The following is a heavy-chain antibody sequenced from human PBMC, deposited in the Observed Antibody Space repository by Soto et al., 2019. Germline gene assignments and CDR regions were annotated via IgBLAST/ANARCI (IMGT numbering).Heavy chain of an antibody. CDR3: AHVLVVVANYGMDV. J-gene: IGHJ6*02. V-gene: IGHV2-5*02. CDR2: IYWDDDK. D-gene: IGHD2-15*01. CDR1: GFSLSTSGVG. Sequence: QITLKESGPTLVKPTQTLTLTCTFSGFSLSTSGVGVGWIRQPPGKALEWLALIYWDDDKRYSPSLTSRLTITQDPSKNQVVLTKTNMDPVDTATYYCAHVLVVVANYGMDVWGPGTTVTVSS.